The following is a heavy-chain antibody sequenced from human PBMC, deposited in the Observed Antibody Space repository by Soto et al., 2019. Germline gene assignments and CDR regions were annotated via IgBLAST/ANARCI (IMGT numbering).Heavy chain of an antibody. CDR2: IYWDDDK. J-gene: IGHJ4*02. Sequence: QITLKESGPTLVKPTQTLTLTCTFSGFSLSTGGVGVGWIRQPPGKALEWLALIYWDDDKRYTPSLQNRLTITKTSYNQVVLTMTNLDPVDTATYYCAHTNVEVVPESTNTFDYWGQGTLVTVSS. CDR1: GFSLSTGGVG. D-gene: IGHD2-15*01. CDR3: AHTNVEVVPESTNTFDY. V-gene: IGHV2-5*02.